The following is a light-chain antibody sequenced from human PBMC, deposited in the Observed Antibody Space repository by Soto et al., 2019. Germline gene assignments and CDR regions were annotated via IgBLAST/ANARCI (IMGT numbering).Light chain of an antibody. CDR3: QQRSNWPLT. CDR2: DAS. Sequence: EIVMTQSPATLSVSPGERATLSCRASQSITGNLTWYQQKPGQAPRLLIYDASTRATGIPARFSGSGSGTDFTLTISSLEPEDFAVYYCQQRSNWPLTFGGGTKVDIK. V-gene: IGKV3-11*01. J-gene: IGKJ4*01. CDR1: QSITGN.